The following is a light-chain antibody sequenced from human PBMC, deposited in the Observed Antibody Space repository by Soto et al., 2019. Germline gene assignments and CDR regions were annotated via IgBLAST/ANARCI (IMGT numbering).Light chain of an antibody. V-gene: IGKV3-20*01. CDR2: GAS. J-gene: IGKJ1*01. Sequence: VLTQSPGALSLSTGERATLSCRASQSVSSSYLAWYQQKPDQAPRLLIYGASSRATGIPDRFSGSGSGTDFTLTISRLEPEDFAVYYCQQYGSSPWTFGQGTNV. CDR3: QQYGSSPWT. CDR1: QSVSSSY.